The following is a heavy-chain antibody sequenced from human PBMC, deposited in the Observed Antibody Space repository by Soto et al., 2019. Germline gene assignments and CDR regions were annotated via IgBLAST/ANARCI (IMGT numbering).Heavy chain of an antibody. Sequence: ASVERSCEASGYTFTSYGIHWVRQAPGQRLEWMGWINAGNGNTKYSQKFQGRFTFSRDNSKNTLYLQMNSLRAEDTAVYYCAKTANGWFSAFDIWGQGTMVTVSS. CDR2: INAGNGNT. CDR3: AKTANGWFSAFDI. CDR1: GYTFTSYG. D-gene: IGHD6-19*01. V-gene: IGHV1-3*01. J-gene: IGHJ3*02.